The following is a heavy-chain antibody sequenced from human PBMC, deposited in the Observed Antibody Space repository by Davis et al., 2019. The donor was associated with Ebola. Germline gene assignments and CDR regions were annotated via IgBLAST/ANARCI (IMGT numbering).Heavy chain of an antibody. CDR1: GYIFTTYA. D-gene: IGHD7-27*01. CDR2: INAGNGNT. Sequence: ASVMVSCKASGYIFTTYAMHWVRHPPGQRLEWMGWINAGNGNTKYSQKFQGRVTITRDTSASTAYMKLSSLRSEDTAVYYCARGLGVGRRIDAFDIWGQGTMVTVSS. CDR3: ARGLGVGRRIDAFDI. J-gene: IGHJ3*02. V-gene: IGHV1-3*01.